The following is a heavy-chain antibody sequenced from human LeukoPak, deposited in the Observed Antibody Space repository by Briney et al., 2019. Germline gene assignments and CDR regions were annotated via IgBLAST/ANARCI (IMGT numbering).Heavy chain of an antibody. CDR2: INPNSGGT. J-gene: IGHJ4*02. V-gene: IGHV1-2*02. CDR3: ARVEVFCSGYYIY. CDR1: GYTFTGYY. Sequence: ASVKVSCKASGYTFTGYYMHWVRQAPGQGLEWMGWINPNSGGTNYAQKFQGRVTMTRDTSISTAYMELSRLRSDDTAVYYCARVEVFCSGYYIYWGQGTLVTVSS. D-gene: IGHD3-3*01.